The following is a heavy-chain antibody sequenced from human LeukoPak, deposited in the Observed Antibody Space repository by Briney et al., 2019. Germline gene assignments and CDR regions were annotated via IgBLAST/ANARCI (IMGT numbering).Heavy chain of an antibody. CDR3: AKSELFSPFDY. CDR1: GFTFDDYA. CDR2: ISGSGGST. Sequence: GGSLRLSCAASGFTFDDYAMHWVRQAPGKGLEWVSAISGSGGSTYYADSVKGRFTISRDNSKNTLYLQMNSLRAEDTAVYYCAKSELFSPFDYWGQGTLVTVSS. D-gene: IGHD3-10*01. J-gene: IGHJ4*02. V-gene: IGHV3-23*01.